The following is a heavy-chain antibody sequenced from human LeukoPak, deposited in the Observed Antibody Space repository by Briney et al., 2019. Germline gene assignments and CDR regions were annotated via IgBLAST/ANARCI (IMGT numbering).Heavy chain of an antibody. J-gene: IGHJ5*02. CDR2: ISGSGGST. CDR3: AKDRPEYYYDSSGYYH. D-gene: IGHD3-22*01. V-gene: IGHV3-23*01. Sequence: PGGSLRLSCAASGFTFSSYAMSWVRQAPGKGLEGVSAISGSGGSTYYADSVKGRFTISRDNSKNTLYLQMNSLRAEDTAVYYCAKDRPEYYYDSSGYYHWGQGTLVTVSS. CDR1: GFTFSSYA.